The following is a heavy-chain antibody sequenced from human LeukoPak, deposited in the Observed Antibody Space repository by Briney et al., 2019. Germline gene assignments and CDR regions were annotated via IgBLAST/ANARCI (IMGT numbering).Heavy chain of an antibody. CDR2: ISGSAGSI. Sequence: PGGSLRLSCAASGFTFSSYSMNWVRQAPGKGLEWISHISGSAGSIYYSDSVRGRFTISRDNAKNSLYLQMNSLRVEDTAVYYCVRGAQFYGSGSYDYWGQGTLVAVSS. J-gene: IGHJ4*02. CDR1: GFTFSSYS. D-gene: IGHD3-10*01. V-gene: IGHV3-48*04. CDR3: VRGAQFYGSGSYDY.